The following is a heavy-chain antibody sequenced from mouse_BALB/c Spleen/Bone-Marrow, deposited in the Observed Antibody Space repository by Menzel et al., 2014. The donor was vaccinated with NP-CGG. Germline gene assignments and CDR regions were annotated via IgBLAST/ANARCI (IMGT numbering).Heavy chain of an antibody. D-gene: IGHD1-3*01. Sequence: VQLVESGAELVRPGSSVQISCKASGYAFSGCWMNWVKQRPGQGLVWIGQIYPGDGDTDYNGQFKGKATLTADKSSSTAYMQLSSLTSEDAAVYFCARGGSSVDYGGLGTPLTVSS. V-gene: IGHV1-80*01. CDR1: GYAFSGCW. CDR3: ARGGSSVDY. CDR2: IYPGDGDT. J-gene: IGHJ2*01.